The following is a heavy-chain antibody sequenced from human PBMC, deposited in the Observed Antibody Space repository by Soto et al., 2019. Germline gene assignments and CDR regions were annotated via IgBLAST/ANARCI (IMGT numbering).Heavy chain of an antibody. D-gene: IGHD3-10*01. CDR1: GFTFSNYP. V-gene: IGHV3-30-3*01. CDR3: ARGRVSSGSPYKSSDY. CDR2: ISYGDGTDK. Sequence: QVQLVQSGGGVVQPGRSLRLSCVASGFTFSNYPIHWVRQAPGKGLEWVAVISYGDGTDKYYADSVKGRFTISRDNSKNTVDLQMNSLRVEDPAVYFCARGRVSSGSPYKSSDYWGRGTLVTVSS. J-gene: IGHJ4*02.